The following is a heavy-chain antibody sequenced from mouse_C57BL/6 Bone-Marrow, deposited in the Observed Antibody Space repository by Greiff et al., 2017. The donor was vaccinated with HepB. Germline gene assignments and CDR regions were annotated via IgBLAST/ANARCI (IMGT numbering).Heavy chain of an antibody. CDR2: IYPRDGST. CDR3: AELGRAPYYAMDY. CDR1: GYTFTDHT. J-gene: IGHJ4*01. D-gene: IGHD4-1*01. V-gene: IGHV1-78*01. Sequence: QVQLQQSDAELVKPGASVKISCKVSGYTFTDHTIHWMKQRPEQGLEWIGYIYPRDGSTKYNEKFKGKATLTADKSSSTAYMQRNSLTSEDSAVYFCAELGRAPYYAMDYWGQGTSVTVSS.